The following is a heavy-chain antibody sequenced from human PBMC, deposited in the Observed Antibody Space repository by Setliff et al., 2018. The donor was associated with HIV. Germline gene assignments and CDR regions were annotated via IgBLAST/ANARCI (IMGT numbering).Heavy chain of an antibody. CDR1: GYTFTSYA. V-gene: IGHV1-3*04. D-gene: IGHD6-13*01. J-gene: IGHJ6*02. CDR2: INTGNGHT. CDR3: ARPDSRWYARGRDPLYGLDV. Sequence: ASVKVSCKASGYTFTSYALHWVRQAPGQRLEWMGWINTGNGHTKYSQMFQGRVTITRDTFASIAYMELSSLRSEDTAVYYCARPDSRWYARGRDPLYGLDVWGQGTTVTVSS.